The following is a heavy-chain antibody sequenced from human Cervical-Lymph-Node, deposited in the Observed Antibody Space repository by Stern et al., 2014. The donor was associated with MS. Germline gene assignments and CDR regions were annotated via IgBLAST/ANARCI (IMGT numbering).Heavy chain of an antibody. CDR3: ARVNYYDSIPH. CDR1: GDAFSNSV. Sequence: VQLVQSGAEVKKPGSSVKVSCKTSGDAFSNSVFSWVRQAPGQGLEWMGGVTPVFDSADYAQKFQARVTITADESTTTVYMELSSLRYEDTAVYYCARVNYYDSIPHWGPGTLVTVSS. D-gene: IGHD3-22*01. J-gene: IGHJ4*02. CDR2: VTPVFDSA. V-gene: IGHV1-69*01.